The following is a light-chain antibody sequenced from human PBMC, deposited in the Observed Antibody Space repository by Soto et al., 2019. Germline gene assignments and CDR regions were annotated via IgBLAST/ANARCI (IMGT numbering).Light chain of an antibody. V-gene: IGLV2-14*01. CDR3: SSYTRSTTLDVV. CDR2: EVT. Sequence: QSALTQPASVSGSPGQSITISCTGTSSDVGGHNYVSWYQQHPGTAPKLMIYEVTNRPSGVSNRFSGSKSGNTASLTISGLQAEDEADYYCSSYTRSTTLDVVFGGGTQLTVL. CDR1: SSDVGGHNY. J-gene: IGLJ2*01.